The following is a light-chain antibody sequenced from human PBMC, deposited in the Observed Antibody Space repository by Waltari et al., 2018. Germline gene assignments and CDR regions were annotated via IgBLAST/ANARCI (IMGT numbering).Light chain of an antibody. Sequence: DMQMTQSPSSLSASVGDRVTITCRASQGISNYLAWYKQKPGKVPKLLIYAASTLQSGVPSRFSRSGAGTDFTLTISSLQPEDVASYYCQKYNSAPLAFGGGTKVEIK. V-gene: IGKV1-27*01. CDR1: QGISNY. CDR3: QKYNSAPLA. CDR2: AAS. J-gene: IGKJ4*01.